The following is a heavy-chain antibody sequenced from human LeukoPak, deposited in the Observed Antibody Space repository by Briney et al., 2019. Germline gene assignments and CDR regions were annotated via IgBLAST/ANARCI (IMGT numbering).Heavy chain of an antibody. Sequence: ASVKVSCKVSGYTLTELSMHWVRQAPGKGLEWMGGFDPEDGETIYAQKFQGRVTMTEGTSTDTAYMELSSLRSEDTAVYYCATNTPGGQYQLPDYYYYGMDVWGKGTTVTVSS. CDR3: ATNTPGGQYQLPDYYYYGMDV. V-gene: IGHV1-24*01. CDR1: GYTLTELS. D-gene: IGHD2-2*01. J-gene: IGHJ6*04. CDR2: FDPEDGET.